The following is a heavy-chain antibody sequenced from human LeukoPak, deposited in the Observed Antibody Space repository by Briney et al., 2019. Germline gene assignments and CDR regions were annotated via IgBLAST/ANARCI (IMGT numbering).Heavy chain of an antibody. CDR2: IYPGDSDT. CDR3: ARTYYDILTGYYKGGPIEY. J-gene: IGHJ4*02. Sequence: GESLKISCKGSGYSFTSYWIVWVRQMPGKGLEWMGIIYPGDSDTRYSPSFQGQVTISVDKSISTAYLQWSSLKASDTAMYYCARTYYDILTGYYKGGPIEYWGQGTLVTVSS. V-gene: IGHV5-51*01. CDR1: GYSFTSYW. D-gene: IGHD3-9*01.